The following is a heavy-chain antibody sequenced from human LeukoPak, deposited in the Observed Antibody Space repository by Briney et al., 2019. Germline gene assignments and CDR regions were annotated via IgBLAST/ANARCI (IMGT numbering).Heavy chain of an antibody. D-gene: IGHD3-10*01. CDR2: IYYSGST. CDR1: GGSISSYY. J-gene: IGHJ3*02. V-gene: IGHV4-59*08. Sequence: PSETLSLTCTVSGGSISSYYWSWIRQPPGKGLEWIGYIYYSGSTNYNPSLKSRVTISVDTSKNQFSLKLSSVTAADTAVYYCATQYGSGSPYDAFDIWGQGTMVTVSS. CDR3: ATQYGSGSPYDAFDI.